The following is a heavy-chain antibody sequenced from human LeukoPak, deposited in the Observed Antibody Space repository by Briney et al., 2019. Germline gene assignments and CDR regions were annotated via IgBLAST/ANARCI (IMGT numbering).Heavy chain of an antibody. D-gene: IGHD5-18*01. CDR1: GGSISSSPYY. J-gene: IGHJ5*02. CDR3: AKGAGGLSYYNWFDP. V-gene: IGHV4-39*07. Sequence: SETLSLTCTVSGGSISSSPYYWGWIRQPPGKGLEWIGSIYYSGTTHYNTSLESRVTISVDTSKNQFSLKLASVTAADTAIYYCAKGAGGLSYYNWFDPWGQGTLVTVSS. CDR2: IYYSGTT.